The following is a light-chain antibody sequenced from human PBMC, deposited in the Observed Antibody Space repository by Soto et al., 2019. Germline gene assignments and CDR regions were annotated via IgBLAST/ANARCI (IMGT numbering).Light chain of an antibody. J-gene: IGKJ1*01. CDR3: QQYKTYSRT. V-gene: IGKV1-5*03. Sequence: DVQMTQSPSTLSASVGDRVTITCRASQSISSWLAWYKQKPGKAPELLIYQASTLESGVPSRFSGSGSATEFILTISSLQPDDFATYYCQQYKTYSRTFGQGTKVDIK. CDR2: QAS. CDR1: QSISSW.